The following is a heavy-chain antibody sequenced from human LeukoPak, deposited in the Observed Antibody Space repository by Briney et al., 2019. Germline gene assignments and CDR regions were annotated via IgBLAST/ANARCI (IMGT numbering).Heavy chain of an antibody. CDR2: INWNGGST. J-gene: IGHJ6*03. D-gene: IGHD3-10*01. CDR1: GFTFDDYG. V-gene: IGHV3-20*04. Sequence: AGSLRLSXAASGFTFDDYGMSWVRQAPGKGLEWISGINWNGGSTCYADSVKRRFTISSAYAKNSSFLLMNMLTAEETAFYYFARGYYYRYYYYYMDVWGKGTTVTVSS. CDR3: ARGYYYRYYYYYMDV.